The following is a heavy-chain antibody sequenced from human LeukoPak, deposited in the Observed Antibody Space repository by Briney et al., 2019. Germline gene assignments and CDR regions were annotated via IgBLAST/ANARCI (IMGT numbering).Heavy chain of an antibody. D-gene: IGHD3-3*01. Sequence: GGSLRLSCAASGFTFSSYWMSWVRQAPGKGLEWVANIKQDGSEKYYVDSVKGRFTISRDNAKNSLYLQMNSLRAEDTAVYYCASSIIPADFWSGSGAFDIWGQGTMVTVSS. J-gene: IGHJ3*02. CDR3: ASSIIPADFWSGSGAFDI. CDR1: GFTFSSYW. V-gene: IGHV3-7*01. CDR2: IKQDGSEK.